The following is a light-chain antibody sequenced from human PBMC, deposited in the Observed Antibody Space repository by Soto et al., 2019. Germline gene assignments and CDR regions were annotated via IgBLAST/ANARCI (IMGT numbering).Light chain of an antibody. J-gene: IGLJ2*01. CDR2: EGS. V-gene: IGLV2-23*01. CDR3: CSYAGSSTLV. CDR1: SSVVGSYNL. Sequence: QSALTQPASVSGSPGQSITISCTGTSSVVGSYNLVSWYQQHPGKAPKLMIYEGSKRPSGVSNRFSGSKSGNTASLTISGLQGEDEADYYCCSYAGSSTLVFGVGTKVTVL.